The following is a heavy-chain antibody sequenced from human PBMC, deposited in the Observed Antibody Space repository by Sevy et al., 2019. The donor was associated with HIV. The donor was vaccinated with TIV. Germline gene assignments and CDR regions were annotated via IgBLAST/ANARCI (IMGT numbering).Heavy chain of an antibody. J-gene: IGHJ4*02. Sequence: GVSLRLSCVASGFTFSSYWMSWVRRAPGKGLEWVASINPDGGETYYVDSVKGRFTISRDNARNSLYLQMTSLRAEDTAVYYCARTNTFDYWGQGTLVTVSS. CDR1: GFTFSSYW. CDR3: ARTNTFDY. CDR2: INPDGGET. V-gene: IGHV3-7*01.